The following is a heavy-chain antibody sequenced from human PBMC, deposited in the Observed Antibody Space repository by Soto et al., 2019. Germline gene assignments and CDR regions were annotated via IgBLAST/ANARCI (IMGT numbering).Heavy chain of an antibody. V-gene: IGHV1-69*13. CDR1: GGTFSSYA. CDR3: AFQSGSYVSNYYYYGMDV. CDR2: IIPIFGTA. J-gene: IGHJ6*02. Sequence: AVKVSCKASGGTFSSYAISWVRQAPGQGLEWMGGIIPIFGTANYAQKFQGRVTITADESTSTACMELSSLRSEDTAVYYCAFQSGSYVSNYYYYGMDVWGQGTTVTVSS. D-gene: IGHD1-26*01.